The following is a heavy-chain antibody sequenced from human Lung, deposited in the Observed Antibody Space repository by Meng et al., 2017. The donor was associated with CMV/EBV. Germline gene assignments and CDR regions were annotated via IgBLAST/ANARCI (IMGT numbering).Heavy chain of an antibody. CDR3: ARDQVENKTSYNCFDS. V-gene: IGHV1-2*02. Sequence: ASVKVSCKSSGYTFGGYYIHWVRQAPGQGLEWMGWINPHTGGTFYAQRFQGRVTMTRDTSISTAYMELGSLRSDDTAVYYCARDQVENKTSYNCFDSWGQGTLVTVSS. J-gene: IGHJ5*01. CDR2: INPHTGGT. CDR1: GYTFGGYY. D-gene: IGHD1/OR15-1a*01.